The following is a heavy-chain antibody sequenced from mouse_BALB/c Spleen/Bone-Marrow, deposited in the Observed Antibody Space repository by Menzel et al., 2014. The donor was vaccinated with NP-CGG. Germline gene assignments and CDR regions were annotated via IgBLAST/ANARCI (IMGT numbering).Heavy chain of an antibody. CDR3: ATGYYAMDS. CDR2: INPTSGYT. V-gene: IGHV1-7*01. CDR1: GYAFTSYW. Sequence: VHLHHSGAELAKPGASEKMSCKASGYAFTSYWMHWVKPRPGHGLEWIGYINPTSGYTEYNQKFKDKATLTADKSSSTAYMQLGSLTSEDSAVYYCATGYYAMDSWGQGSSVTVSS. J-gene: IGHJ4*01.